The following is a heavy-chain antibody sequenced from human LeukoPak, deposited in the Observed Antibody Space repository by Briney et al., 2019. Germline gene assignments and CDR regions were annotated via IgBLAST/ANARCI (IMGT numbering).Heavy chain of an antibody. J-gene: IGHJ4*02. CDR2: ISGSGGST. CDR1: GFTFSSYA. Sequence: GGSLRLSCAASGFTFSSYAMSWVRQAPGKGLEWVSAISGSGGSTYYTDSVKGRFTISRDNSKNTLYLQMNSLRAEDTAVYYCAKDLSGVGIYFDYWGQGTLVTVSS. CDR3: AKDLSGVGIYFDY. V-gene: IGHV3-23*01. D-gene: IGHD6-25*01.